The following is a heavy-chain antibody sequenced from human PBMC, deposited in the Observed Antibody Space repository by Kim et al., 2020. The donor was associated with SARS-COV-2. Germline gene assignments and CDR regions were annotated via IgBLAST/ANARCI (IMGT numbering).Heavy chain of an antibody. CDR1: GFTFSSYA. V-gene: IGHV3-30-3*01. D-gene: IGHD2-2*02. CDR3: AREGLDCSSTSCYTGWAFYYYYMDV. CDR2: ISYDGSNK. Sequence: GGSLRLSCAASGFTFSSYAMHWVRQAPGKGLEWVAVISYDGSNKYYADSVKGRFTISRDNSKNTLYLQMNSLRAEDTAVYYCAREGLDCSSTSCYTGWAFYYYYMDVWGKGTTVTVS. J-gene: IGHJ6*03.